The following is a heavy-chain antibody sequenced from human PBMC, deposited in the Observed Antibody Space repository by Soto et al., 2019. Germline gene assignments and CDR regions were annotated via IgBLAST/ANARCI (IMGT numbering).Heavy chain of an antibody. J-gene: IGHJ4*02. CDR3: ARDLTVVVPAAILRQGAFFDY. CDR2: ISSSGSTI. Sequence: EVQLVESGGGLVQPGGSLRLSCAASGFTFSSYEMNWVRQAPGKGLEWVSYISSSGSTIYYADSVKGRFTISRDNAKNSLYLQMNSPRAEDTAVYYCARDLTVVVPAAILRQGAFFDYWGQGTLVTVSS. V-gene: IGHV3-48*03. D-gene: IGHD2-2*02. CDR1: GFTFSSYE.